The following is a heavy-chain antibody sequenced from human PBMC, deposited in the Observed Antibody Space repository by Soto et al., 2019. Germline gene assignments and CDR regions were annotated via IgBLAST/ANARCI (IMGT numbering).Heavy chain of an antibody. D-gene: IGHD2-15*01. V-gene: IGHV3-9*01. Sequence: PGGSLRLSCAASGFTFDDYAMHWVRQAPGKGLEWVSGISWNSGSIGYADSVKGRFTISRDNAKNSLYLQMNSLRAEDTALYYLAKFEDCSGGSCYSKLVRFDRCGHGPLVSVSS. J-gene: IGHJ5*02. CDR3: AKFEDCSGGSCYSKLVRFDR. CDR1: GFTFDDYA. CDR2: ISWNSGSI.